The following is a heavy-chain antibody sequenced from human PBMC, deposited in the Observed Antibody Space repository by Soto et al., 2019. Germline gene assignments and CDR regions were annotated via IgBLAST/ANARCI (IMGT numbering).Heavy chain of an antibody. Sequence: PSETLSLTCTVSGGSISSSSYYWGWIRQPPGKRLEWIGRINDSGSTNYNPSLKSRVTVSVDRSKNQFSLNLTSVTAADTAVYYCARVPVRKYYGAGTYNNFYFGMDVWGQGTTVTVSS. J-gene: IGHJ6*02. CDR2: INDSGST. CDR1: GGSISSSSYY. V-gene: IGHV4-39*01. D-gene: IGHD3-10*01. CDR3: ARVPVRKYYGAGTYNNFYFGMDV.